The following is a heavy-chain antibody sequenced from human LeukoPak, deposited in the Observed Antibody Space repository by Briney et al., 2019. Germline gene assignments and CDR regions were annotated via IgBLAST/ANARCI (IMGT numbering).Heavy chain of an antibody. CDR3: ATHRSQLLWFGERTNWFDP. CDR2: INHSGST. J-gene: IGHJ5*02. Sequence: GSLRLSCAASGFPFSSYAMSWIRQPPGKGLGWIGEINHSGSTNYNPSLKSRVTISVDTSKNQFSLKLSSVTAADTAVYYCATHRSQLLWFGERTNWFDPWGQGTLVTVSS. D-gene: IGHD3-10*01. V-gene: IGHV4-34*01. CDR1: GFPFSSYA.